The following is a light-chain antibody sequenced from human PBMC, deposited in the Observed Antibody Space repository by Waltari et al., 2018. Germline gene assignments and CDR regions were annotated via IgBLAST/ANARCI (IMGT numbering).Light chain of an antibody. CDR2: DDN. CDR1: GANIGLNY. V-gene: IGLV1-51*01. Sequence: SVLTQPPSLSAAPGQRVIIPCAGSGANIGLNYVSWYQQVPGTSPKLLIYDDNKRPSGIPDRFSGSKSDTSATLVITGLQTGDEADYYCGTWDNNLDGNVFGSGTQVTVL. J-gene: IGLJ6*01. CDR3: GTWDNNLDGNV.